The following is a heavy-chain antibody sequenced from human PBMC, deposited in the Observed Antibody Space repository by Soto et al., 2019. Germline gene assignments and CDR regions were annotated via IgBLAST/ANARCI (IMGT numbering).Heavy chain of an antibody. Sequence: SVKVPCKACGCTFSSYAISWVRQAAGQGREWMGGIIPIFGTANYAQKFQGRVTITADKSTSTAYMELSSLRSEDTAVYYCASSDTPMVHYYYGMDVWGQGTTVTVSS. J-gene: IGHJ6*01. V-gene: IGHV1-69*06. D-gene: IGHD5-18*01. CDR1: GCTFSSYA. CDR2: IIPIFGTA. CDR3: ASSDTPMVHYYYGMDV.